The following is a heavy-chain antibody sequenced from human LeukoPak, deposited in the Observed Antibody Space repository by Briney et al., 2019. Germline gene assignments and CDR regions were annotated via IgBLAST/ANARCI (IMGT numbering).Heavy chain of an antibody. CDR2: ISGSGSTI. CDR1: GFTFSSFE. D-gene: IGHD2-8*02. V-gene: IGHV3-48*03. J-gene: IGHJ4*02. CDR3: LSSTGTGDY. Sequence: GGSLRLSCAASGFTFSSFEMNWVRQAPGKGLEWVSYISGSGSTIYYADSVKGRFTISRDNAKNSLYLQMNSLRAEDTAVYYCLSSTGTGDYWGQGTLVTVSS.